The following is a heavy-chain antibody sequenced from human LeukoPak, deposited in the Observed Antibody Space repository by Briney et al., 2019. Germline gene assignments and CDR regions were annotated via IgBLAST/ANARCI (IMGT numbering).Heavy chain of an antibody. CDR2: IWYDGSNK. CDR1: GFTFSSYG. D-gene: IGHD4-23*01. J-gene: IGHJ4*02. V-gene: IGHV3-30*02. CDR3: AKDRWKGPIDY. Sequence: GGSLRLSCAASGFTFSSYGMPWVRQAPGKGLEWVAVIWYDGSNKYYADSVKGRCTISRDNSKNTLYLQMNSLRAEDTAVYYCAKDRWKGPIDYWGQGTLVTVSS.